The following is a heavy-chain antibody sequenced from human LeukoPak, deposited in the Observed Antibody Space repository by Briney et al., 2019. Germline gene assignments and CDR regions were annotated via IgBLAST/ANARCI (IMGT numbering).Heavy chain of an antibody. CDR3: AKDHSSSWYSRTTYFDY. CDR2: ISGSGGST. CDR1: GFTFSSYS. J-gene: IGHJ4*02. Sequence: GGSLRLSCAASGFTFSSYSMSWVRQAPGKGLEWVSAISGSGGSTYYADSVKGRFTISRDNSKNTLYLQMNSLRAEDTAVYYCAKDHSSSWYSRTTYFDYWGQGTLVTVSS. V-gene: IGHV3-23*01. D-gene: IGHD6-13*01.